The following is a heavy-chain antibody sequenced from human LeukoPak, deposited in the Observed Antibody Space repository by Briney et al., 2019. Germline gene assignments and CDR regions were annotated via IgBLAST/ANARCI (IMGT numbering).Heavy chain of an antibody. CDR2: IYYSGST. V-gene: IGHV4-39*01. Sequence: PSETLSLTCTVSGGSIDSSSYYWGWIRQPPGKGLEWIGSIYYSGSTYYNPSLKSRVTISVDTSKNQFSLKLSSVTAADTAVYYCARLVSGRRYYDSSGYGFSPYWGQGTLVTVSS. J-gene: IGHJ4*02. CDR1: GGSIDSSSYY. D-gene: IGHD3-22*01. CDR3: ARLVSGRRYYDSSGYGFSPY.